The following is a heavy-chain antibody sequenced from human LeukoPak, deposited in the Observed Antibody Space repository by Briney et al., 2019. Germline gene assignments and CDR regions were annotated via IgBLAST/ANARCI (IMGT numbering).Heavy chain of an antibody. CDR2: ITGSSSYI. D-gene: IGHD6-19*01. CDR3: ARDRSSGWYDY. J-gene: IGHJ4*02. V-gene: IGHV3-21*01. Sequence: GGSLRLPCAASGFIFSTYSMNWVRQAPGKGLEWVSSITGSSSYIYYADSMKGRFTISRDNAKNSLYLQMSSLRAEDTAVYYCARDRSSGWYDYWGQGTLVTVSS. CDR1: GFIFSTYS.